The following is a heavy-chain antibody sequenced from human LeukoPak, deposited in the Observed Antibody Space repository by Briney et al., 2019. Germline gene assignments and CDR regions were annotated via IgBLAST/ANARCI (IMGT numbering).Heavy chain of an antibody. Sequence: QIGGSLRLSCAASGFTFSSYGMHWVRQAPGKGLEWVAVIWYDGSNKYYADSVKGRFTISRDNSKNTLYLQMNSLRAEDTAVYYCAISNPGLPFDPWGQGTLVTVSS. V-gene: IGHV3-33*01. CDR1: GFTFSSYG. CDR2: IWYDGSNK. CDR3: AISNPGLPFDP. J-gene: IGHJ5*02.